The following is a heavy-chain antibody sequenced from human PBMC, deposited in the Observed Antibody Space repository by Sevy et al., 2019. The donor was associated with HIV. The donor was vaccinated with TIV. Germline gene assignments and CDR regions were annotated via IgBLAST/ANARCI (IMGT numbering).Heavy chain of an antibody. Sequence: GGSLRLSCAASGFTFSDYAMHWVRLAPGKGLEWVAIMSYDGSNQYYADSVKGRFTISRDNSKNTLYLQMNGLRVEDTAVYYCAKGDGALTRIDPWGQGTLVTVSS. D-gene: IGHD2-8*01. J-gene: IGHJ5*02. CDR2: MSYDGSNQ. CDR3: AKGDGALTRIDP. CDR1: GFTFSDYA. V-gene: IGHV3-30*18.